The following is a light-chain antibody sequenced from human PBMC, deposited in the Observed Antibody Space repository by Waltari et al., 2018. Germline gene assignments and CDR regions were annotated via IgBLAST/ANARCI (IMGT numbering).Light chain of an antibody. V-gene: IGKV3-15*01. CDR2: GAS. Sequence: ETVMTLSQATLSVSPGDRATLSCGASQSVYSDLAWYQQKPGQAPRLLIFGASTRATGIPARFSGSGSGTEFTLTISSLQSEDSAVYYCQQYISWPRTFGQGTKLEI. J-gene: IGKJ2*01. CDR3: QQYISWPRT. CDR1: QSVYSD.